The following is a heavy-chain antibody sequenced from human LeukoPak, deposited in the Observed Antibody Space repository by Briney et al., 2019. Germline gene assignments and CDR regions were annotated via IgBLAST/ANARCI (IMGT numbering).Heavy chain of an antibody. CDR3: ARDGWELYYFDY. Sequence: GGSLRLSCAASGFTFSSYAMHWVRQAPGKGLEWVAVISYDGSNKYYADSVKGRFTISRDNSKNTLYLQMNSLRAEDTAVYYCARDGWELYYFDYWGQGTLVTVSS. D-gene: IGHD1-26*01. CDR2: ISYDGSNK. CDR1: GFTFSSYA. V-gene: IGHV3-30-3*01. J-gene: IGHJ4*02.